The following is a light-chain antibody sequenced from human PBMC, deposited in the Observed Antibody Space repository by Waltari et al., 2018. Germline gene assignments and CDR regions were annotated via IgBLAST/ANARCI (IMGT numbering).Light chain of an antibody. CDR2: HGC. CDR1: SVGRKR. V-gene: IGLV3-21*02. J-gene: IGLJ2*01. CDR3: QVWDSGAYPVV. Sequence: SYLLTQPPSVSVTPGQTAKIIRGGTSVGRKRWHWYQQKPGPAPVMVVWHGCDRPSGIPERFSGSNSGNTATLTINRVEAGDEADYYCQVWDSGAYPVVFGGGTKLTVL.